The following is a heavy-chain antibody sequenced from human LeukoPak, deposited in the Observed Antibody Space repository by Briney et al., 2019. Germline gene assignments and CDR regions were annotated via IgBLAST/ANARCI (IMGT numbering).Heavy chain of an antibody. CDR3: ARRRGYSGYDLDY. CDR2: IWYDGSNK. Sequence: PGGSLGLSCTASGFTFSSYGMHWVRQAPGKGLEWVAVIWYDGSNKYYADSVKGRFTISKDNSKNTLYLQMNSLRAEDTAVYYCARRRGYSGYDLDYWGQGTLVTVSS. J-gene: IGHJ4*02. V-gene: IGHV3-33*01. D-gene: IGHD5-12*01. CDR1: GFTFSSYG.